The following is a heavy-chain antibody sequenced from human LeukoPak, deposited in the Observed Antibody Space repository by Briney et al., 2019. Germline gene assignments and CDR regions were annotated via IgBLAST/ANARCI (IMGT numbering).Heavy chain of an antibody. CDR2: ISYDGSNK. CDR1: GFTFSSYG. D-gene: IGHD5-12*01. CDR3: AKGLPWLLDH. J-gene: IGHJ4*02. Sequence: GGSLRLSCAASGFTFSSYGMHWVRQAPGKGLEWVAVISYDGSNKYYADSVKGRFTISRDNSKNTLYLQMNSLRAEDTAVYYCAKGLPWLLDHWGQGTLVTVSS. V-gene: IGHV3-30*18.